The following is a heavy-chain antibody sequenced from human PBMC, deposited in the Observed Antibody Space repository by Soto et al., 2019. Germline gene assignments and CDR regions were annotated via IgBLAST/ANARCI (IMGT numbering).Heavy chain of an antibody. CDR3: ARDGSGYRSRASPMDV. CDR2: IIPIFGTA. J-gene: IGHJ6*02. D-gene: IGHD3-22*01. CDR1: GDTFSSYA. V-gene: IGHV1-69*01. Sequence: QVQLVQSGAEVKKPGSSVKVSCKASGDTFSSYAISWVRQAPGQGLEWMGGIIPIFGTANYAQKLQGRVTITADESTSRAYMELSSLRSEDTAVYYCARDGSGYRSRASPMDVWGQGTTVTVSS.